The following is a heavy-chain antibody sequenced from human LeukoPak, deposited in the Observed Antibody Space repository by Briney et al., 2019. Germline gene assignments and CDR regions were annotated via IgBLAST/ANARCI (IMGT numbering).Heavy chain of an antibody. J-gene: IGHJ6*03. D-gene: IGHD3-10*01. CDR3: ARESSGNYYNPLGYMDV. CDR2: IFTSGIT. V-gene: IGHV4-4*07. CDR1: GGSISIYY. Sequence: PSETLSLTCTVSGGSISIYYWNWIRQPAGKGLEWIGRIFTSGITNYDPSLKSRVTMSVDTSKNQFSLNQSSVTAADTAVYYCARESSGNYYNPLGYMDVWGKGTTVTVSS.